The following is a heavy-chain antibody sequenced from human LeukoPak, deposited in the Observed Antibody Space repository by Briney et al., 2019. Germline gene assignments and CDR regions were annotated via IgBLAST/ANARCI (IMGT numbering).Heavy chain of an antibody. J-gene: IGHJ4*02. CDR2: ISSSSSYI. V-gene: IGHV3-21*01. D-gene: IGHD3-10*01. CDR1: GFTFSSYS. CDR3: ASMVRGVIITK. Sequence: GGSLRLSCAASGFTFSSYSMNWVRQAPGKGLEWVSSISSSSSYIYYADSVKGRFTISRDNAKNSLYLQMNSLRAEDTAVYYCASMVRGVIITKGGQGTLVTVSS.